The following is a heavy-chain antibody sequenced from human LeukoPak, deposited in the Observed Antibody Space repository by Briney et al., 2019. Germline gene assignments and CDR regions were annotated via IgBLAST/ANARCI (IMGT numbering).Heavy chain of an antibody. D-gene: IGHD6-13*01. Sequence: KPSETLSLTCTVYGGSFGAYYWSWLRQPPGKGLEWIGEINHSGSSDYNPSLKSRVTISVDKSKNQFSLKLSSVTAADTAVYYCARGYSSSWYAYWGQGTLVTVSS. V-gene: IGHV4-34*01. J-gene: IGHJ4*02. CDR3: ARGYSSSWYAY. CDR2: INHSGSS. CDR1: GGSFGAYY.